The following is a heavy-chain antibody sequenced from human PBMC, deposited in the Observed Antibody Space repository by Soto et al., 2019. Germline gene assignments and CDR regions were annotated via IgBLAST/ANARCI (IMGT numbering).Heavy chain of an antibody. V-gene: IGHV3-33*01. CDR1: GFTFSTYG. CDR3: ARAVGPFDY. J-gene: IGHJ4*02. D-gene: IGHD1-26*01. CDR2: IWHDGSKK. Sequence: QVQLVESGGGVVQPGRSLRLSCAAAGFTFSTYGIHWVRQAPGKGLEWVAVIWHDGSKKYYADSVKGRFTISRDNSKNTLYLEMNSLRAEDTAVYYCARAVGPFDYWGQGTLVTVSS.